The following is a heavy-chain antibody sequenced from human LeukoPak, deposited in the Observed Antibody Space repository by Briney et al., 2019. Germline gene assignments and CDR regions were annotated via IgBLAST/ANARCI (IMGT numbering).Heavy chain of an antibody. CDR3: AKDQKPVLRYFDWLPRSWFDP. Sequence: GGSLRLSCAASGFTFSSYAMHWVRQAPGKGLEWVAVISYDGSNKYYADSVKGRFTISRDNSKNTLYLQMNSLRAEDTAVYYCAKDQKPVLRYFDWLPRSWFDPWGQGTLVTVSS. CDR2: ISYDGSNK. CDR1: GFTFSSYA. V-gene: IGHV3-30-3*01. J-gene: IGHJ5*02. D-gene: IGHD3-9*01.